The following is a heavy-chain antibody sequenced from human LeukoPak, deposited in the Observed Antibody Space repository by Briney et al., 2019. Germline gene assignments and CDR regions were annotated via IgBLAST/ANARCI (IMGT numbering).Heavy chain of an antibody. CDR2: INHSGST. D-gene: IGHD6-19*01. Sequence: SETLSLTCAVYGGSFSGYYWSWIRQPPGKGLEWIGEINHSGSTNYNPSLKSRVTISVDTSKNQFSLKLSSVTAADTAVYYCARGGIAVATNHFDYWGQGTLVTVSS. V-gene: IGHV4-34*01. CDR1: GGSFSGYY. CDR3: ARGGIAVATNHFDY. J-gene: IGHJ4*02.